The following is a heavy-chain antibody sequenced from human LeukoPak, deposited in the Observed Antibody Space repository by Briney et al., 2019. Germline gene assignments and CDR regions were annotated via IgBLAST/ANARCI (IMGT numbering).Heavy chain of an antibody. V-gene: IGHV3-23*01. CDR1: QFTFTSYS. CDR3: AKSVGDGDKFYYYFYYMDV. J-gene: IGHJ6*03. CDR2: ISGGGGST. D-gene: IGHD5-24*01. Sequence: PGGSLRLSCAASQFTFTSYSMTWVRQAPGKGLEWVSAISGGGGSTFYADSVKGRFTISRDNIGNVVFLQMNSLRAEDTAVYYCAKSVGDGDKFYYYFYYMDVWGKGTTVTVS.